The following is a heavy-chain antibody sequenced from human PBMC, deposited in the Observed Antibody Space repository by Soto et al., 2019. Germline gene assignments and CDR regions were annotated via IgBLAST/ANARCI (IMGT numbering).Heavy chain of an antibody. J-gene: IGHJ6*02. Sequence: PVESLKISCHGSGYSFTTYWISWVRQMPWKGLEWMGKIDPGDSSTNYSPSFRGHITISVDRSINTAHLQFSSLKAADTAVYYCARLEKWYYNYYGLDVWGQGTMVTVSS. CDR2: IDPGDSST. CDR3: ARLEKWYYNYYGLDV. CDR1: GYSFTTYW. V-gene: IGHV5-10-1*01. D-gene: IGHD1-26*01.